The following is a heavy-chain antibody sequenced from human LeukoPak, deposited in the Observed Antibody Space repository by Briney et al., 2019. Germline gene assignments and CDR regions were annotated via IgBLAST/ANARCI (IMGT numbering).Heavy chain of an antibody. J-gene: IGHJ4*02. V-gene: IGHV4-59*08. D-gene: IGHD2-15*01. Sequence: SETLSLTCTVSGGSISSYYWSWIRQPPGEGLEWIGYIYYSGSTNYNPSLKSRVTISVDTSKNQFSLKLSSVTAADTAVYYCARGVGVVAATARYFDYWGQGTLVTVSS. CDR1: GGSISSYY. CDR2: IYYSGST. CDR3: ARGVGVVAATARYFDY.